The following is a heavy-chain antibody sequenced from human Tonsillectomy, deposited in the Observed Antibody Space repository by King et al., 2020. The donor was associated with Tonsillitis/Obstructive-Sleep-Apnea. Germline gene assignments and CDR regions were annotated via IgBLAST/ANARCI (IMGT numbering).Heavy chain of an antibody. CDR3: ARGGDDYSNYYYYYMDV. CDR1: GFTFDDFV. V-gene: IGHV3-20*04. CDR2: INWNGGST. Sequence: VQLVESGGGVVRPGGSLRLSCAASGFTFDDFVMSWVRQAPGKGLEWVSGINWNGGSTGYADSVKGRFPISRDNAKNSLYLQMNSLRAEDTALYYCARGGDDYSNYYYYYMDVWGKGTTVTVSS. D-gene: IGHD4-11*01. J-gene: IGHJ6*03.